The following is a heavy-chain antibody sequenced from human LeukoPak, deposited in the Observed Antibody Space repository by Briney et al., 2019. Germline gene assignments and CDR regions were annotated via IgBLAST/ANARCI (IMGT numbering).Heavy chain of an antibody. CDR2: IYYSGST. CDR1: GGSISSYY. J-gene: IGHJ3*02. CDR3: ARHRGIVVVPAAMDPRDDAFDI. V-gene: IGHV4-59*08. D-gene: IGHD2-2*01. Sequence: SETLSLTCTVSGGSISSYYWSWIRQPPGKGLEWIGYIYYSGSTYYNPSLKSRVTISVDTSKNQFSLKLSSVTAADTAVYYCARHRGIVVVPAAMDPRDDAFDIWGQGTMVTVSS.